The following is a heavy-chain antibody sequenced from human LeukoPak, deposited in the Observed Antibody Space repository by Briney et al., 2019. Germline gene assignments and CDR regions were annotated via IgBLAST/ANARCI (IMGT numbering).Heavy chain of an antibody. CDR2: ISYDGSNK. J-gene: IGHJ4*02. CDR3: ARENDYGDYGYFDY. CDR1: GFTFSSYA. D-gene: IGHD4-17*01. Sequence: GGSLRFPCAASGFTFSSYAMHWVRQAPGKGLEWVAVISYDGSNKYYADSVKGRFTISRDNSKNTLYLQMNSLRAEDTAVYYCARENDYGDYGYFDYWGQGTLVTVSS. V-gene: IGHV3-30-3*01.